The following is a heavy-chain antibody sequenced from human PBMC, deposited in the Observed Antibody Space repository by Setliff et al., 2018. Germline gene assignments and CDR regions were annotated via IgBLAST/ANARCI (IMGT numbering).Heavy chain of an antibody. D-gene: IGHD2-2*01. J-gene: IGHJ6*02. Sequence: GGSLRLSCAASGFTFSSYSMNWVRQAPGKGLEWVSSISSSSSYIYYADSVKGRFTISRDNAKNSLYLQMNNLRAEDTAVYYCARLKGSSTRYYYYGMDVWGQGTTVTVSS. V-gene: IGHV3-21*01. CDR3: ARLKGSSTRYYYYGMDV. CDR2: ISSSSSYI. CDR1: GFTFSSYS.